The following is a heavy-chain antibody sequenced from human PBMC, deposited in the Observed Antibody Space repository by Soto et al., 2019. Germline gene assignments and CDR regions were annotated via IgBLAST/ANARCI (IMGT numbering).Heavy chain of an antibody. D-gene: IGHD2-2*01. V-gene: IGHV1-2*02. Sequence: ASVKVSCKAGGYTFSDYYIQWGRQAPGQGLEYMGWISPKSGGAAYAQKFRGRVPMTRDTSVNLAYLHLSSLTSDDTAIYYCARDVVYCGSTSCLKGVFDPWGQRTLVTVSS. CDR1: GYTFSDYY. CDR3: ARDVVYCGSTSCLKGVFDP. CDR2: ISPKSGGA. J-gene: IGHJ5*02.